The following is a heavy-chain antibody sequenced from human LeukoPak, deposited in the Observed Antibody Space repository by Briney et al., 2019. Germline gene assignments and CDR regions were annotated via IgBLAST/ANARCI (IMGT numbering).Heavy chain of an antibody. CDR3: ARTYVHSVIVPLGY. V-gene: IGHV4-4*02. CDR2: IYHSGST. CDR1: GGSISSSNW. D-gene: IGHD3-22*01. Sequence: KPSETLSLTCAVSGGSISSSNWWSWVRQPPGKGLEWIGEIYHSGSTNCNPSLKSRVTISVDKSKNQFSLKLSSVTAADTAVYYCARTYVHSVIVPLGYWGQGTLVTVSS. J-gene: IGHJ4*02.